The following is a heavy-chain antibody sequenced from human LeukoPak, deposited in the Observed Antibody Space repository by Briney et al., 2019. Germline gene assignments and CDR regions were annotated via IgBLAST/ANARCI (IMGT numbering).Heavy chain of an antibody. V-gene: IGHV1-18*01. D-gene: IGHD3-22*01. Sequence: GASVKVSCKASGCTFTSYGISWVRQAPGQGLEWMGWISAYNGNTNYAQKLQGRVAMTTDTSTSTAYMELRSLRSDDTAVHYCAREVPYDTSVYYQPFDYWGQGTLVTVSS. CDR2: ISAYNGNT. J-gene: IGHJ4*02. CDR1: GCTFTSYG. CDR3: AREVPYDTSVYYQPFDY.